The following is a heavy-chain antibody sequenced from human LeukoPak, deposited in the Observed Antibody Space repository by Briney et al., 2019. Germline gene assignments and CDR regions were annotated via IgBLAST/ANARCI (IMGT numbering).Heavy chain of an antibody. D-gene: IGHD3-22*01. CDR1: GGSISSSNW. V-gene: IGHV4-4*02. J-gene: IGHJ4*02. CDR2: IYHSGTT. Sequence: SETLSLTCAVSGGSISSSNWWSWVRQPPGKGLEWIGEIYHSGTTNYNPSLKSRVTISIDTSKNQFSLKLFSITAADTAVYYCARLSYYDSSGSYSLGDYWGQGTLVTVSS. CDR3: ARLSYYDSSGSYSLGDY.